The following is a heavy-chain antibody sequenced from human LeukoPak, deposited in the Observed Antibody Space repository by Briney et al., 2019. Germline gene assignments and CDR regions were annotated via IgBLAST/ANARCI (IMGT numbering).Heavy chain of an antibody. CDR3: ARRVVRGVIPLAYFDY. J-gene: IGHJ4*02. V-gene: IGHV4-39*07. CDR2: IYYSGST. CDR1: GGSISSSSYY. Sequence: SETLSLTCTVSGGSISSSSYYWGWIRQPPGKGLEWIGSIYYSGSTYYNPSLKSRVTISVDTSKNQFSLKLSSVTAADTAVYYCARRVVRGVIPLAYFDYWGQGTLVTVSS. D-gene: IGHD3-10*01.